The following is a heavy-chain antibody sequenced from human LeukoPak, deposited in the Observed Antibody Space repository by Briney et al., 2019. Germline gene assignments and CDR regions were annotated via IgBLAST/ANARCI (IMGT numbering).Heavy chain of an antibody. CDR1: GFTFSTYG. J-gene: IGHJ3*02. D-gene: IGHD1-26*01. CDR2: IWYDGSEG. V-gene: IGHV3-33*06. Sequence: PGGSLRLSCAASGFTFSTYGMHWVRQAPGKGLGWVAVIWYDGSEGYHADSVKGRFTISRDNSNNTLFLQMNSLRVEDTAVYYCAKPGYRGSYGGFDMWGQGTVVTVSS. CDR3: AKPGYRGSYGGFDM.